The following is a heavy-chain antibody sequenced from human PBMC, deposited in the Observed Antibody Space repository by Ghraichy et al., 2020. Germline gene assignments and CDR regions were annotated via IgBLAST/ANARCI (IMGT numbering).Heavy chain of an antibody. D-gene: IGHD6-6*01. V-gene: IGHV4-59*01. CDR1: GGSISSYY. CDR2: IYYSGST. CDR3: ARGWKYSSSYLDY. Sequence: SETLSLTCTVSGGSISSYYWSWIRQPPGKGLEWIGSIYYSGSTNYNPSLKSRVTISVDTSKNQFSLKLSSVTAADTAVYYCARGWKYSSSYLDYWGQGTLVTVSS. J-gene: IGHJ4*02.